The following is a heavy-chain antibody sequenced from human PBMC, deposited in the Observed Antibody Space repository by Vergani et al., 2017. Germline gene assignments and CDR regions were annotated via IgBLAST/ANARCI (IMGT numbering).Heavy chain of an antibody. CDR3: ARGGIAVAGRAIYYYYGMDV. J-gene: IGHJ6*02. CDR1: GFTFSSYA. V-gene: IGHV3-64D*06. D-gene: IGHD6-19*01. Sequence: VQLVESGGGLVKPGGSLRLSCAASGFTFSSYAMHWVRQAPGKGLEYVSAISSNGGSTYYADSVKGRFTISRDNSKNTLYLQMSSLRAEDTAVYYCARGGIAVAGRAIYYYYGMDVWGQGTTVTVSS. CDR2: ISSNGGST.